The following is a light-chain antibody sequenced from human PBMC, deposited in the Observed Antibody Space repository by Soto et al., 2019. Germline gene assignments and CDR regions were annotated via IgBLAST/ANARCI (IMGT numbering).Light chain of an antibody. CDR1: QSVSSN. CDR2: DAS. Sequence: EIVLTQSPATLSLSPGERATLSCRASQSVSSNLAWYQQKPGQAPRLLIYDASTRATGIPARFSGSGSGTEFTLTISSLQSEDFAVYYCQQYTNWRTFGQGTKVDNK. J-gene: IGKJ1*01. CDR3: QQYTNWRT. V-gene: IGKV3-15*01.